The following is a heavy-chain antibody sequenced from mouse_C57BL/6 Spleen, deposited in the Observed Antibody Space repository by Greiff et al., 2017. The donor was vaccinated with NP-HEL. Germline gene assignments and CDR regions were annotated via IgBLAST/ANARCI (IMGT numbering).Heavy chain of an antibody. Sequence: VQLKQSGPGLVKPSQSLSLTCSVTGYSITSGYYWNWIRQFPGNKLEWMGYISYDGSNNYNPSLKNRISITRDTSKNQFFLKLNSVTTEDTATYYCAKNWVWYFDVWGTGTTVTVSS. J-gene: IGHJ1*03. CDR3: AKNWVWYFDV. V-gene: IGHV3-6*01. CDR1: GYSITSGYY. CDR2: ISYDGSN. D-gene: IGHD4-1*01.